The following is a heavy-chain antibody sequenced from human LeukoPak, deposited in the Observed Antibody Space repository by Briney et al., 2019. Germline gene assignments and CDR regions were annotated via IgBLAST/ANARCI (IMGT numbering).Heavy chain of an antibody. J-gene: IGHJ4*02. CDR3: SRSSRDGYNYAYEY. CDR1: GYTFTVYY. V-gene: IGHV1-2*02. D-gene: IGHD5-24*01. CDR2: INPNSGGT. Sequence: ASVKVSCKASGYTFTVYYMHWVRQAPGQGLEWMGWINPNSGGTNYAQNFQGRVTMTRDTSISTAYMELSRLRSDDTAVYYCSRSSRDGYNYAYEYWGQGTLVTVSS.